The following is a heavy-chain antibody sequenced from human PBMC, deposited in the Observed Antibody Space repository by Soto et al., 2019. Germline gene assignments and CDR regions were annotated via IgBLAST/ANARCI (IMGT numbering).Heavy chain of an antibody. CDR1: GLMYSSYS. CDR3: ERVISCGGGTCSSVHQYYGMDV. J-gene: IGHJ6*02. CDR2: ISLSGSKI. D-gene: IGHD2-21*01. Sequence: EVQLVESGGGLVKPGGSVRLSCVASGLMYSSYSMSWVRQAPGKGLEWVAFISLSGSKINYAASVEGRFTISRDNAKNALYLQMNTVSVEDTAIYYCERVISCGGGTCSSVHQYYGMDVWGPGTTVTVSS. V-gene: IGHV3-21*01.